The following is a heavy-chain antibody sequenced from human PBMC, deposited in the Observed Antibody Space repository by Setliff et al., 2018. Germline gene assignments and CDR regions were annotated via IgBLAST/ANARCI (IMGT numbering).Heavy chain of an antibody. CDR3: ARERIYDGLNYNGMDV. Sequence: ASVKVSCKTSGYTFSNYGVSWVRQAPGQGLEWMGWISGYDGNTKYAQNLHGRGTMTTDTSTTTAYMELRSLRSDDTAVYYCARERIYDGLNYNGMDVWGNGTTVTVAS. CDR1: GYTFSNYG. J-gene: IGHJ6*04. V-gene: IGHV1-18*01. CDR2: ISGYDGNT. D-gene: IGHD3-3*01.